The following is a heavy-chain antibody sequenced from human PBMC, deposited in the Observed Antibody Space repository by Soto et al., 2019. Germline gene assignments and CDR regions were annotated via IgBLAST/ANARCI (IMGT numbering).Heavy chain of an antibody. CDR2: IDPSDSYT. J-gene: IGHJ6*02. Sequence: GESLKISCKGSGYSFTSYWISWVRQMPGKGQERMGRIDPSDSYTNYSPTFQGHVTITADKSISTAYLQWSSLKASDIAMYYCARSGSGGYYGMDVWGQGTTVTVSS. CDR3: ARSGSGGYYGMDV. CDR1: GYSFTSYW. D-gene: IGHD3-10*01. V-gene: IGHV5-10-1*01.